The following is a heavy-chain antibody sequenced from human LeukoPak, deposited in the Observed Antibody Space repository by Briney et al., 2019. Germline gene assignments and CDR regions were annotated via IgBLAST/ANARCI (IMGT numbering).Heavy chain of an antibody. Sequence: AGSLSLSCAASGFTISSNTLSWVRQGQGQGLEWVSTISGSDSSTSYEDPVKGRFTTTTDNSKKTLYLQMNSLRAEDTAVYYCAKSGSRDSSGYYYPLCPDYWGQGTLVTVSS. CDR3: AKSGSRDSSGYYYPLCPDY. CDR1: GFTISSNT. J-gene: IGHJ4*02. D-gene: IGHD3-22*01. CDR2: ISGSDSST. V-gene: IGHV3-23*01.